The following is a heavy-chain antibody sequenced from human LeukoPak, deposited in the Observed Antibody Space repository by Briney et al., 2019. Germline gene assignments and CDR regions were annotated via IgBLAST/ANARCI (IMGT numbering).Heavy chain of an antibody. CDR3: ARGRYYGSGSLLGMDV. J-gene: IGHJ6*02. CDR2: INHSGST. CDR1: GGSFSGYY. Sequence: SETLSLTCAVYGGSFSGYYWSWIRQPSGKGLEWIGEINHSGSTNYNPSLKSRVTISVDTSKNQFSLKLSSVTAADTAVYYCARGRYYGSGSLLGMDVWGQGTTVTVSS. D-gene: IGHD3-10*01. V-gene: IGHV4-34*01.